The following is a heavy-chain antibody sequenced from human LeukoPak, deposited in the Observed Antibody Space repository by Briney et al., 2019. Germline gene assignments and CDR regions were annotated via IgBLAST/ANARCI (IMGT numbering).Heavy chain of an antibody. CDR1: EFPFSSYG. Sequence: PGGSLRLSCAASEFPFSSYGMTSVRQAPGKGLEWVSGISGSGGGTYYADSVRGRFSISRDNSKNTLHLQMNSLRAEDTAVYYCAAISPYYYMDVWGKGTTVTISS. D-gene: IGHD2-21*01. V-gene: IGHV3-23*01. CDR2: ISGSGGGT. J-gene: IGHJ6*03. CDR3: AAISPYYYMDV.